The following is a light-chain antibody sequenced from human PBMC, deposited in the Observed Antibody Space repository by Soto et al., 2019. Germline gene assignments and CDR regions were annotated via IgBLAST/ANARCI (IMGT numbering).Light chain of an antibody. J-gene: IGKJ1*01. CDR1: QTISTL. CDR2: KAS. CDR3: QQYSTSPWT. Sequence: DIQMTQSPSTLSASVGDRVTITCRASQTISTLLAWYQQRPGKAPNILIYKASSLESGVPSRFSGSGSGTEFTLTISSLQPDDFATYFCQQYSTSPWTFGQGTKVEVK. V-gene: IGKV1-5*03.